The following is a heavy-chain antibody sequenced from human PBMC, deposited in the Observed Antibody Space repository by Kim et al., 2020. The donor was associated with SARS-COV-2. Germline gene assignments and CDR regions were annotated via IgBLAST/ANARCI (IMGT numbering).Heavy chain of an antibody. CDR2: NIPFFDTT. D-gene: IGHD3-16*02. CDR1: GGTFGTYP. J-gene: IGHJ4*02. V-gene: IGHV1-69*13. Sequence: SVKVSCKASGGTFGTYPISWVRQAPGQGLEWMGGNIPFFDTTNYAPKFQGRVTMTADDSTRTTYKELSRLKTGDTAVYFYASRFFASRGNYQDLWGQGT. CDR3: ASRFFASRGNYQDL.